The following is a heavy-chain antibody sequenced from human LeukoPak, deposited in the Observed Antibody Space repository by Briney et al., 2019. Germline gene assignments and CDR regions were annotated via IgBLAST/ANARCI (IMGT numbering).Heavy chain of an antibody. CDR1: GFTFSSSA. J-gene: IGHJ4*02. D-gene: IGHD1-1*01. Sequence: GGSLRLSCAASGFTFSSSAMSWVRQVPGKGLEWVSGISASGGSTYYADSVKGRFTVSRDNAKDSLYLQMNSLRAEDTAVYYCARALTTLTYEGYWGQGTLVTVSS. V-gene: IGHV3-23*01. CDR2: ISASGGST. CDR3: ARALTTLTYEGY.